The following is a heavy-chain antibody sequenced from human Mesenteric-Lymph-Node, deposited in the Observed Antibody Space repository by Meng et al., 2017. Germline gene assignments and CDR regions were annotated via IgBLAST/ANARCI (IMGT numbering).Heavy chain of an antibody. CDR1: GFTFHSYG. Sequence: YCEAPGFTFHSYGMHWVRQAPGQRLEWVAVIWYDGSNEYYADSVKGRFTISIDNSKNTLYLQMNSLRAEDTAVYYCARDLVNYYCSGSYSHYYGMDVWGQGTTVTVSS. V-gene: IGHV3-33*01. J-gene: IGHJ6*02. CDR3: ARDLVNYYCSGSYSHYYGMDV. D-gene: IGHD3-10*01. CDR2: IWYDGSNE.